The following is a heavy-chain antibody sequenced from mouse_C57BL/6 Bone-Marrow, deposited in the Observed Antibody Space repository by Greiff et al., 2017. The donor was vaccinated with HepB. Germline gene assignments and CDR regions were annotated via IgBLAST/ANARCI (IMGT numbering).Heavy chain of an antibody. Sequence: VKLQQPGTELVKPGASVKLSCKASGYTFTSYWMHWVKQRPGQGLEWIGNINPSNGGTNYNGKATLTVDKSSSTAYMQLSSLTSEDSAVYYCARENYDYDKGYFDYWGQGTTLTVSS. CDR2: INPSNGGT. V-gene: IGHV1-53*01. J-gene: IGHJ2*01. CDR1: GYTFTSYW. D-gene: IGHD2-4*01. CDR3: ARENYDYDKGYFDY.